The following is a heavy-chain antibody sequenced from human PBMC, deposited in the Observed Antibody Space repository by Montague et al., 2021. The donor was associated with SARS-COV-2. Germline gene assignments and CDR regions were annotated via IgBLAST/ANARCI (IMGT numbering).Heavy chain of an antibody. V-gene: IGHV6-1*01. D-gene: IGHD1-26*01. CDR3: ARYSYSGTYFGLNDAFDI. J-gene: IGHJ3*02. CDR1: GDSVSSNNAA. Sequence: CAISGDSVSSNNAAWNWIRQSPSRGLEWLGRTCYRSEWYFDYAISLRGRITINPDTSKNQFSLQLDSVTLDDTAVYYCARYSYSGTYFGLNDAFDIWGQVTLVTVSS. CDR2: TCYRSEWYF.